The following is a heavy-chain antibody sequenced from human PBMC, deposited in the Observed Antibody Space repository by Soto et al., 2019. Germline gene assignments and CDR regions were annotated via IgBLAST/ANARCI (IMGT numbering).Heavy chain of an antibody. Sequence: QITLQESGPALVRPTETLMLTCTYSGFSLTTSGVGVGWVRQPPGKALEWLAVIYCDDDKRYAPSLRGRLTITKDTSKNQVVLGMTHMLPMDTGTYYCARRLEQSGSSWDSGDFDIWGQGTVVAVS. D-gene: IGHD6-6*01. CDR2: IYCDDDK. J-gene: IGHJ3*02. CDR3: ARRLEQSGSSWDSGDFDI. CDR1: GFSLTTSGVG. V-gene: IGHV2-5*05.